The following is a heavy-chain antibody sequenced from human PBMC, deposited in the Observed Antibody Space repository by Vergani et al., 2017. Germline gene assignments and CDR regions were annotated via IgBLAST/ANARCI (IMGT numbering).Heavy chain of an antibody. V-gene: IGHV3-23*01. Sequence: EVQLLESGGGLVQPGGSLRLSCAASGFTFSSYAMSWVRQAPGKGLEWVSAISGSGGSTYYADSVKGRFTISRDNSKNTLYLQMNSLRAEDTAVYYCARCYSNYAPHYYYYYGMDVWGQGTTVTVSS. CDR1: GFTFSSYA. D-gene: IGHD4-11*01. J-gene: IGHJ6*02. CDR3: ARCYSNYAPHYYYYYGMDV. CDR2: ISGSGGST.